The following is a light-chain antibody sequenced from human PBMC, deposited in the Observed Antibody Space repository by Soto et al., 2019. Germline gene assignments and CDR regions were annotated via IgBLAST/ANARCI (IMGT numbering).Light chain of an antibody. Sequence: EIALTQSPGTLSLSPGERATLSCRASQSVSSSYLAWYQQKPGQAPRLLIYGASSRATGLPDRFSGSGCGTDFTLTISRLEPEEFAVYYCQQYGSSPKTFGQGTKVDIK. CDR3: QQYGSSPKT. CDR2: GAS. J-gene: IGKJ1*01. V-gene: IGKV3-20*01. CDR1: QSVSSSY.